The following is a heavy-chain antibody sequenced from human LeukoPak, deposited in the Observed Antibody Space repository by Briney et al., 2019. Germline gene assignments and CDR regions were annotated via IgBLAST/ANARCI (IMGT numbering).Heavy chain of an antibody. J-gene: IGHJ5*02. CDR2: IYYSGST. V-gene: IGHV4-59*01. Sequence: SETLSLTCTVSGDPISSYYWSWIRQPPGKGLEGIGYIYYSGSTNYNPPLKSRVSISVDRSKNQFSLKLSSVTAADTAVYYCAREGCSGGSCSSRFDPWGQGTLVTVSS. CDR3: AREGCSGGSCSSRFDP. CDR1: GDPISSYY. D-gene: IGHD2-15*01.